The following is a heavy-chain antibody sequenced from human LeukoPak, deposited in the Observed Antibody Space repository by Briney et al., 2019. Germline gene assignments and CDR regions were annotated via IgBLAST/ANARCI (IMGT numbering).Heavy chain of an antibody. CDR2: LYSDGNT. J-gene: IGHJ4*02. CDR1: GFTVITND. V-gene: IGHV3-53*01. D-gene: IGHD1-14*01. Sequence: GGSLRLSCAPSGFTVITNDMTCVPHALEKGLEWVSVLYSDGNTKYADSVQGRFTISRDNSKNTLYLEMNSLSPDDTAVYYCARGVEPLAANTLAYWGQGTLVTVSS. CDR3: ARGVEPLAANTLAY.